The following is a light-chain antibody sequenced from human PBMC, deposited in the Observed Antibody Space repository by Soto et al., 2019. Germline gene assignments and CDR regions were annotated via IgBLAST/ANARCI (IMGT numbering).Light chain of an antibody. Sequence: IVMTHSPATLSVSPLERVTLSFMASQSINNKVAWYQQKPGQAPRLLIYGASTRATGISARFSGSGSGTEFTLTISSLQSEDFAVYYCQQYNNWPPITFGQGTRLEIK. CDR1: QSINNK. CDR2: GAS. CDR3: QQYNNWPPIT. V-gene: IGKV3-15*01. J-gene: IGKJ5*01.